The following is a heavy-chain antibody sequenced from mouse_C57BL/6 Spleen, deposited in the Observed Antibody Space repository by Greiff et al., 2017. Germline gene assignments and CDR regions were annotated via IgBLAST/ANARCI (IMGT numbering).Heavy chain of an antibody. CDR1: GYTFTSYW. D-gene: IGHD2-2*01. V-gene: IGHV1-55*01. CDR3: ARGRLWLRRVFDY. Sequence: QVQLQQPGAELVKPGASVKMSCKASGYTFTSYWITWVKQRPGQGLEWIGDIYPGSGSTNYNEKFKSKATLTVDTSSSTAYMQLSSLTSEDSAVYYCARGRLWLRRVFDYWGQGTTLTVSS. CDR2: IYPGSGST. J-gene: IGHJ2*01.